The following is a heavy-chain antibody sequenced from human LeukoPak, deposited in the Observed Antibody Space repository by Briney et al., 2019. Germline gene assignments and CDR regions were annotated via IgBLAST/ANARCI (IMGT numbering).Heavy chain of an antibody. Sequence: GGSLRLSCAASGFTFSSYSMNWVRQAPGKGLEWVSSISSSSSTIYYADSVKGRFTISRDNAKISLYLQINSLRAEDTAVYYCARTESGAVAGRGHFDYWGQGTLVTVSS. CDR1: GFTFSSYS. CDR3: ARTESGAVAGRGHFDY. CDR2: ISSSSSTI. D-gene: IGHD6-19*01. V-gene: IGHV3-48*01. J-gene: IGHJ4*02.